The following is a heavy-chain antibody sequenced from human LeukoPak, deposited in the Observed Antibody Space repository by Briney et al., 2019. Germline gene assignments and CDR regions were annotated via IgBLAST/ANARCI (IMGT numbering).Heavy chain of an antibody. D-gene: IGHD3-22*01. CDR1: GFIVNSNY. Sequence: GGSLRLSCAASGFIVNSNYMSWVRQAPGKGLEWVSIIYSDGNAFYTDSVKGRFTVSRDNSKNTLDLQMNSLRVEDTALYYCARERNSNGDLYGMDVWGQGTTVTVSS. CDR2: IYSDGNA. V-gene: IGHV3-53*01. CDR3: ARERNSNGDLYGMDV. J-gene: IGHJ6*02.